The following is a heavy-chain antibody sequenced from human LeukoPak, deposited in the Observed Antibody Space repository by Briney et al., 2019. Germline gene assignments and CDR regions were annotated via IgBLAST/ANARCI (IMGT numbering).Heavy chain of an antibody. D-gene: IGHD6-19*01. CDR3: AKDSTQPVAGPLDY. V-gene: IGHV3-23*01. Sequence: GGSLRLSCAASGFTFSSYAMSWVRQAPGKGLEWVSAISGSGGSTYYADSVKGRFTISRDNSKNTLYLQMNSLRAEDTAVYYRAKDSTQPVAGPLDYWGQGTLVTVSS. CDR1: GFTFSSYA. CDR2: ISGSGGST. J-gene: IGHJ4*02.